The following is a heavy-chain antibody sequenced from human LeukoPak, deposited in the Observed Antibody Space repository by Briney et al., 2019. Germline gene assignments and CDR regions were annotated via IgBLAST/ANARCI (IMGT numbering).Heavy chain of an antibody. D-gene: IGHD3-22*01. CDR1: GYTFTGYY. CDR3: ARAARITMIVVVYPGSY. Sequence: GASVKVSCKASGYTFTGYYMYWVRQAPGQGLEWMGWINPNSGGKNYAQKFQGRVTMTRDTSISTAYMELSRLRSDDTAVYYCARAARITMIVVVYPGSYWGQPTLVTDSS. J-gene: IGHJ4*02. CDR2: INPNSGGK. V-gene: IGHV1-2*02.